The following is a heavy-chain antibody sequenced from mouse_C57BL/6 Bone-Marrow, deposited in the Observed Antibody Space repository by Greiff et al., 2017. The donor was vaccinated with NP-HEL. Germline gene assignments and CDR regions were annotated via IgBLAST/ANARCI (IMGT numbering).Heavy chain of an antibody. CDR1: GYTFTDYY. D-gene: IGHD1-1*01. J-gene: IGHJ4*01. V-gene: IGHV1-75*01. CDR2: IFPGSGST. Sequence: VQLQQSGPELVKPGASVKISCKASGYTFTDYYINWVKQRPGQGLEWIGWIFPGSGSTYYNEKFKGKATLTVDKSSSTAYMLLSSLTSEDSAVYFCARSTTVVATEGAMDYWGQGTSVTVSS. CDR3: ARSTTVVATEGAMDY.